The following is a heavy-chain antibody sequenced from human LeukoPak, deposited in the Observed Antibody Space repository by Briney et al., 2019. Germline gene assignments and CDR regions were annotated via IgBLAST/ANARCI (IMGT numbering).Heavy chain of an antibody. V-gene: IGHV3-20*04. J-gene: IGHJ5*01. CDR2: INWNGDNP. CDR1: GFTFEDYG. CDR3: ARRSLLGATTGYYYDS. D-gene: IGHD1-26*01. Sequence: PGGSLRLSCEASGFTFEDYGMTWVRHRPGRGLEYVAEINWNGDNPVYENSLRGRFTISRNNAKNSVFLQMNSLRVEDTAFYYCARRSLLGATTGYYYDSWGQGTLVAVSS.